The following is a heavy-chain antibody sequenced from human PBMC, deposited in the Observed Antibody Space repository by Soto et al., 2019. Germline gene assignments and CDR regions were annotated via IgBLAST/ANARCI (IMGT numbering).Heavy chain of an antibody. V-gene: IGHV4-31*03. CDR2: IYYSGST. D-gene: IGHD2-15*01. CDR3: ARERGLAAATDY. Sequence: QVQLQESGPGLVKPSQTLSLTCTVSGGSISSGGYYWSWIRQHPGKVLEWIGYIYYSGSTYYNPYLKSRVTIYVDTSKNQLSLKLSSVTAADTAVYYCARERGLAAATDYWGQGTLVTVSS. J-gene: IGHJ4*02. CDR1: GGSISSGGYY.